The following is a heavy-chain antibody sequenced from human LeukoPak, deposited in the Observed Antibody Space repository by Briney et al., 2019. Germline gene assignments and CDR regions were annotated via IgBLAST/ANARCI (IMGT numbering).Heavy chain of an antibody. Sequence: PSETLSLTCTTSGVSITRFYWSWVRQPPGQGLEWIGNIYSGVPTYFNPSLKSRVIISVDTSKNQFSLNLTSVTAADTAMYYCVQTTGWPGVDYWGQGILVTVSS. CDR2: IYSGVPT. V-gene: IGHV4-4*09. D-gene: IGHD1-1*01. CDR1: GVSITRFY. CDR3: VQTTGWPGVDY. J-gene: IGHJ4*02.